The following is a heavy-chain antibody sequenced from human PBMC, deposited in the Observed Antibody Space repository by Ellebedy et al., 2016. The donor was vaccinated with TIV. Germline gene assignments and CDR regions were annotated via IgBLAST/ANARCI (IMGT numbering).Heavy chain of an antibody. D-gene: IGHD2-2*01. J-gene: IGHJ4*02. CDR3: AREPVPIWAFDS. Sequence: GESLKISCAVSGFTVASSHMTWVRQAPGKELHWVADIYHGGGTYYHGSVQGRFAISRDNSKNTLYLQMNSLTAEDTAVYYCAREPVPIWAFDSWGQGTLVTVSS. CDR1: GFTVASSH. CDR2: IYHGGGT. V-gene: IGHV3-66*01.